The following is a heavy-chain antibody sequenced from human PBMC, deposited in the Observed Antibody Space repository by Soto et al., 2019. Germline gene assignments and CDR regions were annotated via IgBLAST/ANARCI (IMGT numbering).Heavy chain of an antibody. J-gene: IGHJ4*02. CDR3: ASAIKRWEGNSYFDF. CDR1: GSTFNNFA. D-gene: IGHD1-26*01. V-gene: IGHV1-69*06. CDR2: IVVDSNTA. Sequence: QVVLLQSGAEVKEPGSSVRVSCQVSGSTFNNFAFSWVRQAPGHGPGWMGGIVVDSNTAEYSQRFQDRVTITADTSPETLYMELGSLTFEDTAGYYCASAIKRWEGNSYFDFWGQGTLVTFSS.